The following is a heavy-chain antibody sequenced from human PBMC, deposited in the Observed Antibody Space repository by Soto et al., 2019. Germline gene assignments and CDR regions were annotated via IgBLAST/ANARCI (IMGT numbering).Heavy chain of an antibody. J-gene: IGHJ4*02. V-gene: IGHV3-23*01. CDR3: AKEVDKRSSYGIDY. CDR2: ISGSGGST. CDR1: GFTFSNYA. Sequence: GGSLRLSCAASGFTFSNYAMSWVRQAPGKGLEWVSAISGSGGSTYYADSVKGRFTISRDNSKNTLYLQMNSLRAEDTAVYYCAKEVDKRSSYGIDYWGQGTLVTVSS. D-gene: IGHD6-6*01.